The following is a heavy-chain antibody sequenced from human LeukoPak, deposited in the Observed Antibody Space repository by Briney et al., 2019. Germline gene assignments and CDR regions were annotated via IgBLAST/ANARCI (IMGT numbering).Heavy chain of an antibody. J-gene: IGHJ5*02. CDR3: ARGGSRWLRNWFDP. V-gene: IGHV3-53*01. CDR1: GFIVSDHY. CDR2: LYAGGST. D-gene: IGHD5-24*01. Sequence: GGSLRLPCVVSGFIVSDHYMSWVRQSPGTGLEWVSVLYAGGSTYYADSVKGRFTISRDNSKNTLYLHMSSLRPEDTAVYYCARGGSRWLRNWFDPWGQGTLVTVSS.